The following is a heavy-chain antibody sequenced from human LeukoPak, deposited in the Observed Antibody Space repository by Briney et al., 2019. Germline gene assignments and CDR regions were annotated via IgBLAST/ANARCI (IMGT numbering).Heavy chain of an antibody. J-gene: IGHJ3*02. CDR3: ARDSRELTLDAFDI. D-gene: IGHD3-10*01. Sequence: GGSLRLSCAASGFTFSSYAMHWVRQAPDKGLEWVAVISYDGSNKYYADSVKGRFTISRDNSKNTLYLQMNSLRAEDTAVYYCARDSRELTLDAFDIWGQGTMVTVSS. V-gene: IGHV3-30*04. CDR2: ISYDGSNK. CDR1: GFTFSSYA.